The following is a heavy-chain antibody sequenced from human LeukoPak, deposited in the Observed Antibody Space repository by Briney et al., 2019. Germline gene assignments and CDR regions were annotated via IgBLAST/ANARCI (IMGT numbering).Heavy chain of an antibody. CDR3: AKGVRFLDWWILDY. D-gene: IGHD3-9*01. V-gene: IGHV3-23*01. CDR2: ISGSDST. J-gene: IGHJ4*02. CDR1: GFTFSSYA. Sequence: GGSLRLSCAASGFTFSSYAMSWVRQAPGKGLEWVSAISGSDSTYYADSVKGRFTISRDNSKNTLYLQMNSLRAEDTAIYYCAKGVRFLDWWILDYWVQGSLVTVSS.